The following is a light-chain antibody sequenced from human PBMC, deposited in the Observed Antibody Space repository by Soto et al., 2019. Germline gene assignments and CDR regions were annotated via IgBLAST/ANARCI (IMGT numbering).Light chain of an antibody. CDR2: GAS. CDR1: QSVASSH. V-gene: IGKV3-20*01. Sequence: EIVFTHSPFTLSLSPVERATLSCMASQSVASSHLAWYRQKPGQAPRLLIYGASSRVTGIPDRFSGSGSGTDFTLTISRLEPEDFAVYYCQKYGSSPRTFGQGTKVAIK. J-gene: IGKJ1*01. CDR3: QKYGSSPRT.